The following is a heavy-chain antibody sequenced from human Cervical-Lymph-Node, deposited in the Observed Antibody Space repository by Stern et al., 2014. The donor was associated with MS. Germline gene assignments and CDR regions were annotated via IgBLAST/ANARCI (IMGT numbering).Heavy chain of an antibody. Sequence: VQLVESGPGLVKPSETLSLTCTVSGGSISSYYWSWIRQPPGKGLEGIGYIYYSGSTNYNPSLKSRVTISVDTSKNQFSLKLSSVTAADTAVYYCARVGSSGYPSYFDYWGQGTLVTVSS. D-gene: IGHD3-22*01. CDR1: GGSISSYY. CDR2: IYYSGST. J-gene: IGHJ4*02. CDR3: ARVGSSGYPSYFDY. V-gene: IGHV4-59*01.